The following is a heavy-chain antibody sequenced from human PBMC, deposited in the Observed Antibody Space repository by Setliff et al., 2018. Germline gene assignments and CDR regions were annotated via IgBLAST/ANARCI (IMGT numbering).Heavy chain of an antibody. J-gene: IGHJ4*02. V-gene: IGHV1-18*01. CDR3: ARINFYVSSGYYYAPEL. Sequence: GASVKVSCKSSGFTFTDYGITWVRQVPGQGLEWMGWINNYNSNTQYAQKFQGRVTVTTDTSTTTAYMELRSLRADDTAVYYCARINFYVSSGYYYAPELWGQGTTVTVSS. D-gene: IGHD3-22*01. CDR2: INNYNSNT. CDR1: GFTFTDYG.